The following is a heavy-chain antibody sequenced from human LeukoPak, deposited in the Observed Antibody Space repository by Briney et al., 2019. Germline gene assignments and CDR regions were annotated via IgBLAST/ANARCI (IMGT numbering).Heavy chain of an antibody. CDR1: GGSISSYY. V-gene: IGHV4-59*01. CDR3: VRASSSGWYLDY. CDR2: IYYSGST. J-gene: IGHJ4*02. D-gene: IGHD6-19*01. Sequence: SETLSLTCTVSGGSISSYYWSWIRQPPGKGLEWIGYIYYSGSTNYNPSLKSRVTISVDTSKNQFSLKLSSVTAADTAVYYCVRASSSGWYLDYWGQGTLVTVSS.